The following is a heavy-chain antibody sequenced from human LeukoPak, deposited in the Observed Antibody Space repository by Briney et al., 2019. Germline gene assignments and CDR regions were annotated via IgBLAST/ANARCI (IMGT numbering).Heavy chain of an antibody. J-gene: IGHJ4*02. D-gene: IGHD6-19*01. V-gene: IGHV3-30*02. CDR2: VRSDGSNE. Sequence: GGSLRLSCEASRFTFSDYGMHWVRQAPGKGLEWVAFVRSDGSNENYADSVKGRFTISRDNSKTTLYLQMNNLRAEDTAVYYCGEDNHHSRAVAAGLDHWGQGTLVTVSS. CDR1: RFTFSDYG. CDR3: GEDNHHSRAVAAGLDH.